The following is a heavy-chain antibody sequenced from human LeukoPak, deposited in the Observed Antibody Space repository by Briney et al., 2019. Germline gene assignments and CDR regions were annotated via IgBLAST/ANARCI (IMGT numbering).Heavy chain of an antibody. CDR1: GLSFGAHA. V-gene: IGHV3-23*01. J-gene: IGHJ4*02. CDR2: VGGGGQRT. Sequence: GGSLRLSCAASGLSFGAHAMHWVRQAPGMGLEWVSGVGGGGQRTHYADSVKGRFTISRDNSKNTLYLQMNSLRAEDTAIYYCAKDLGSGSSLLDYWGQGTLVTVSS. CDR3: AKDLGSGSSLLDY. D-gene: IGHD6-6*01.